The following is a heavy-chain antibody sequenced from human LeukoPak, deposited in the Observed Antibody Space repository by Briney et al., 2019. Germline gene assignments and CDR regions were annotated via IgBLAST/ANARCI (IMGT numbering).Heavy chain of an antibody. J-gene: IGHJ6*03. CDR1: GFTFNTYW. Sequence: GGSLRLSCAASGFTFNTYWMHWVRQVPGKGLGWVSRINSDGSNTHYAASVKGRFTISRDNAKNTLYLQMNSLRAEDTDVYYCAKDSSSPPFLLYYYYMDVWGKGTTVTVSS. CDR2: INSDGSNT. D-gene: IGHD6-13*01. CDR3: AKDSSSPPFLLYYYYMDV. V-gene: IGHV3-74*01.